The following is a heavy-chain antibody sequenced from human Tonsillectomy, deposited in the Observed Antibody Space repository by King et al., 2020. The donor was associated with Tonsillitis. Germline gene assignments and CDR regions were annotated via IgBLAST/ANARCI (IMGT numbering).Heavy chain of an antibody. Sequence: VQLVESGGGVVQPGRSLRLSCAASGFTFSSYYMYWVRQAPGKGLEWVAVISYDGSNKYYAASVTGRFTISRDNSKNKVYLQMNSLRAEDTAVYYCARDRDGYFFDYWGQGTLVTVSS. V-gene: IGHV3-33*05. D-gene: IGHD5-24*01. CDR1: GFTFSSYY. CDR3: ARDRDGYFFDY. CDR2: ISYDGSNK. J-gene: IGHJ4*02.